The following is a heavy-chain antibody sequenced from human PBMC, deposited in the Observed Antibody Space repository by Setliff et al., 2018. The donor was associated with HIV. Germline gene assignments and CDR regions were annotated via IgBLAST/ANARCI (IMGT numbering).Heavy chain of an antibody. CDR1: GGSISSYY. V-gene: IGHV4-4*07. CDR3: ARGRGVVLSAILTF. CDR2: IYTSGST. J-gene: IGHJ4*02. Sequence: SETLSLTCTVSGGSISSYYWSRIRQPAGKGLEWIGHIYTSGSTNYNPSLKSRVAISVDTSKNQFSLRLNSVTAADTAVYYCARGRGVVLSAILTFWGQGTLVTVSS. D-gene: IGHD2-2*01.